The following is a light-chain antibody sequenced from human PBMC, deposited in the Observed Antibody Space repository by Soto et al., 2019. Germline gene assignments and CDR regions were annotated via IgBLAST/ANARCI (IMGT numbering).Light chain of an antibody. V-gene: IGLV2-14*01. CDR1: SSDVCGYHY. J-gene: IGLJ1*01. CDR2: DVS. CDR3: SSYTSSSLYV. Sequence: QSALTQPASVSGSPGQSITISCTGTSSDVCGYHYVSWYQQHPGKAPKLMIYDVSNRPSGVSNRFSGSKSGNTASLTISGLQAEDEADYYCSSYTSSSLYVFGTGTKLTVL.